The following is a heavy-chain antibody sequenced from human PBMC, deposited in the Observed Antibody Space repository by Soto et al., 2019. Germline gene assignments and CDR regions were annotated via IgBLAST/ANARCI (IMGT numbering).Heavy chain of an antibody. V-gene: IGHV4-31*03. J-gene: IGHJ5*02. CDR1: GGSISSGGYY. CDR2: IYYSGST. Sequence: SETLSLTCTVSGGSISSGGYYWSWIRQHPGKGLEWIGYIYYSGSTYYNPSLKSRVTISVDTSKNQFSLKLSSVTAADTAVYYCARVVRVVIAWLDPWGQGTLVTVSS. CDR3: ARVVRVVIAWLDP. D-gene: IGHD3-22*01.